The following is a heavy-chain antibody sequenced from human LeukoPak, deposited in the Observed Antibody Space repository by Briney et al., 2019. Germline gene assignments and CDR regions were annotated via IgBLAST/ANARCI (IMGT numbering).Heavy chain of an antibody. CDR3: ARDRGRVRGCNMDV. Sequence: PGGTLRLSCAASGFTFSSYGMSWVRQAPGKGLEWVSAISGSGGSTYYADSVKGRFTISRDNSKNSLYLQMNSLRAEDTAVYYCARDRGRVRGCNMDVWGKGTTVTISS. V-gene: IGHV3-23*01. J-gene: IGHJ6*03. CDR2: ISGSGGST. D-gene: IGHD3-10*01. CDR1: GFTFSSYG.